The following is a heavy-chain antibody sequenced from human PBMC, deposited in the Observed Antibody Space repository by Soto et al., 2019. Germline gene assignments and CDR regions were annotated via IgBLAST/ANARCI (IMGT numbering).Heavy chain of an antibody. V-gene: IGHV3-73*01. CDR1: GFTFSSYS. CDR3: TTSPPYSSQPTPTTALGSAFDI. D-gene: IGHD3-22*01. J-gene: IGHJ3*02. CDR2: IRSKANSYAT. Sequence: GGSLRLSCAASGFTFSSYSMNWVRQAPGKGLEWVGRIRSKANSYATAYAASVKGRFTISRDDSENTAYLQMNSLKTEDTAVYYCTTSPPYSSQPTPTTALGSAFDIWGQGTMVTVSS.